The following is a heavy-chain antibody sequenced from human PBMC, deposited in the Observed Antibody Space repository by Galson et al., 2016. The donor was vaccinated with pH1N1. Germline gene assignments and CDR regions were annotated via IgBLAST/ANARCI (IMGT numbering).Heavy chain of an antibody. V-gene: IGHV5-51*03. J-gene: IGHJ3*02. CDR2: IYPGDSDT. Sequence: QSGAEVKKPGESLKISCEASGYSFTSYWIGWVRQMPGKGLEWMGIIYPGDSDTRYSPSFQGQVTMSADKSISAAYLQWSSLKASDSAMYYCARRRSLARNYFGSGSYAARAYDIWGQGTKVTVFS. CDR3: ARRRSLARNYFGSGSYAARAYDI. D-gene: IGHD3-10*01. CDR1: GYSFTSYW.